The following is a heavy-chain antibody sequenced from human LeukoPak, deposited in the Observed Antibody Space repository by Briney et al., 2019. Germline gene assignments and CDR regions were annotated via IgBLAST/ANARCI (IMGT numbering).Heavy chain of an antibody. CDR3: ARLSRLVLDPYYYYYYYMDV. D-gene: IGHD6-6*01. CDR1: GGSISSSSYY. V-gene: IGHV4-39*01. J-gene: IGHJ6*03. Sequence: PSETLSLTCTVSGGSISSSSYYWGWIRQPPGKGLEWIGSIYYSGSTYYNPSLKSRVTISVDTSKNQFSLKLSSVTAADTAVYYCARLSRLVLDPYYYYYYYMDVWGKGTTVTVSS. CDR2: IYYSGST.